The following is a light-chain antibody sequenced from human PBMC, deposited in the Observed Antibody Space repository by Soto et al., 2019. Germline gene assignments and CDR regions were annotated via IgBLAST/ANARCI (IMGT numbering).Light chain of an antibody. CDR1: QSVSSSY. CDR2: GAS. Sequence: EIVLTQSPGTLSLSPGERGTLSCRASQSVSSSYLAWYQQKPGQAPRLLIYGASSRATGIPDRFSGSGSGTDFTLTISRLEPEDFAVYYCQQYGSSPGVTFGQGTRLEIK. CDR3: QQYGSSPGVT. V-gene: IGKV3-20*01. J-gene: IGKJ5*01.